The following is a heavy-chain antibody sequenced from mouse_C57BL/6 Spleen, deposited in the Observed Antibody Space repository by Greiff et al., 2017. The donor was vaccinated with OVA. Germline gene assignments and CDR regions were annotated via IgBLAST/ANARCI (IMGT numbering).Heavy chain of an antibody. V-gene: IGHV1-74*01. CDR1: GYAFSSSW. CDR3: AIITTVVAPLSAMDY. Sequence: VQRVESGPELVKPGASVKISCKASGYAFSSSWMHWVKQRPGQGLEWIGRIHPSDSDTNYNQKFKGKATLTVDKSSSTAYMQLSSLTSEDSAVYYCAIITTVVAPLSAMDYWGQGTSVTVSS. CDR2: IHPSDSDT. J-gene: IGHJ4*01. D-gene: IGHD1-1*01.